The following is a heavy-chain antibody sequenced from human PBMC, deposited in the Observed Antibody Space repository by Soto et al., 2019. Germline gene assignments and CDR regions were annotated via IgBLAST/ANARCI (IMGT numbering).Heavy chain of an antibody. CDR1: GYTFTSYD. V-gene: IGHV1-8*01. CDR2: MNPNSGNT. J-gene: IGHJ6*02. CDR3: ARVGNRWLRLYYYCDMAV. Sequence: ASVKVSCKASGYTFTSYDINWVRQATGQGLEWMGWMNPNSGNTGYAQKFQGRVTMTRNTSISTAYMELSSLRSEDTAVYYCARVGNRWLRLYYYCDMAVWGQGTTVTVSS. D-gene: IGHD5-12*01.